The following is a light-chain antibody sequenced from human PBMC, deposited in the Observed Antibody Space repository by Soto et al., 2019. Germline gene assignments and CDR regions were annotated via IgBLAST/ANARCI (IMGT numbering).Light chain of an antibody. CDR3: QQYGSSGT. CDR1: QIVSNNY. CDR2: GAS. V-gene: IGKV3-20*01. Sequence: EMVWAQAPGGVSLSPGERATLSCRASQIVSNNYLAWYQQKPGQAPRLLIYGASNRATGIPDRFSGSGSGTDFTLTISRLEPEDFAVYYCQQYGSSGTFGQGTKVDIK. J-gene: IGKJ1*01.